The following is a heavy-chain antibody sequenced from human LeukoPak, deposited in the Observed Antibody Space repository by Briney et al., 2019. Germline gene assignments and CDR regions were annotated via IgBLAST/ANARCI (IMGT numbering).Heavy chain of an antibody. J-gene: IGHJ4*02. Sequence: PSETLSLTCTVSGGSISSYYWSWIRQPAGKGLEWIGRIYTSGSTNYNPSLKSRVTMSVDTSKNQFSLKLSSVTAADTAVYYCAREDDYVWGSYPDYWGQGTLVTVSS. V-gene: IGHV4-4*07. CDR2: IYTSGST. D-gene: IGHD3-16*02. CDR3: AREDDYVWGSYPDY. CDR1: GGSISSYY.